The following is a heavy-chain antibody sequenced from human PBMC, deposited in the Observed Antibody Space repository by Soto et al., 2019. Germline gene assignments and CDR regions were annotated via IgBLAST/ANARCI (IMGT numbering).Heavy chain of an antibody. CDR3: ARLAFGLRWDFDC. V-gene: IGHV3-7*03. CDR1: VFTFSTYW. J-gene: IGHJ4*02. CDR2: IKQDGSEK. D-gene: IGHD4-17*01. Sequence: GGSLRLSCPAPVFTFSTYWMSWVRQAPGKGLEWVANIKQDGSEKYYVDSVKGRFTISRDNAKSSLYLQMSNLRAEDTALYYCARLAFGLRWDFDCWGEGTLVTVSS.